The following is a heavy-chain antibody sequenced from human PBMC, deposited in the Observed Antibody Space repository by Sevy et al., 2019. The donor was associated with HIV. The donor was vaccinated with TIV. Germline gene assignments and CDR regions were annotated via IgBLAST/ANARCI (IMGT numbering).Heavy chain of an antibody. D-gene: IGHD2-21*01. CDR3: ARELWAGDY. CDR2: INQDGSQK. Sequence: GGSLRLSCAASGFTFSDYYMGWVRKAPGKGLEWLANINQDGSQKNYVDSVKGRFTISRDNAKNSLSLQMNRLRVDDTAVYYCARELWAGDYWGQGTQVTVSS. CDR1: GFTFSDYY. V-gene: IGHV3-7*01. J-gene: IGHJ4*02.